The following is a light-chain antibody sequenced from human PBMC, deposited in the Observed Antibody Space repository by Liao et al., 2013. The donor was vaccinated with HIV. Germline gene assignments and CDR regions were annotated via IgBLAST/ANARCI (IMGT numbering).Light chain of an antibody. Sequence: SYELTQSPSVSVSPGQTVAIMCSGDKLGDKYTCWYQQKPGQSPVLVIYEDSKRPSGIPERFSASNSGNTATLIISGTQALDEADYYCQAWDSNTAAVFGGGTKLTVL. CDR1: KLGDKY. V-gene: IGLV3-1*01. CDR3: QAWDSNTAAV. CDR2: EDS. J-gene: IGLJ2*01.